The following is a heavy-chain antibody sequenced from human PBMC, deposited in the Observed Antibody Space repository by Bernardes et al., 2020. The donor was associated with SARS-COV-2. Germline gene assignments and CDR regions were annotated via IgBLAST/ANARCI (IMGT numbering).Heavy chain of an antibody. CDR2: MSKDGSFE. J-gene: IGHJ5*02. CDR3: AKSRTTTYFYWFDP. CDR1: GFTVNHYG. V-gene: IGHV3-30*18. Sequence: GGSLSPSSAASGFTVNHYGMHWLRPAPGKGLEWVAVMSKDGSFEYYADSVKGRFTISRDNSKSTLFLQMNSLRPEDTAMYYCAKSRTTTYFYWFDPWGQGTLVTVSS. D-gene: IGHD1-1*01.